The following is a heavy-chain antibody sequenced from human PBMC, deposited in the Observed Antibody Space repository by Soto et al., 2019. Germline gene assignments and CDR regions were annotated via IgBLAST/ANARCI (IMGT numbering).Heavy chain of an antibody. J-gene: IGHJ4*01. V-gene: IGHV3-53*01. Sequence: GGSLRLSCGASGLSVSDNYMGWVRQAPGRGLEWVSVMYAGGDTHYADSVKGRFTISRDKSENTLYLQMNSLRDEDTGVYFCVSRIPSWVFDYWGLGTLVTVSS. D-gene: IGHD2-21*01. CDR1: GLSVSDNY. CDR3: VSRIPSWVFDY. CDR2: MYAGGDT.